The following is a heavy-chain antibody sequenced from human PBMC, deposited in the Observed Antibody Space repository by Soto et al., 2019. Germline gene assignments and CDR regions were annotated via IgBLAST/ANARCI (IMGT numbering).Heavy chain of an antibody. CDR2: INPNSGGT. V-gene: IGHV1-2*02. CDR3: AREDYYDSSGYYFDY. CDR1: SYTFTGYY. D-gene: IGHD3-22*01. J-gene: IGHJ4*02. Sequence: SGEVSFKASSYTFTGYYMHWVRQAPGQGLEWMGWINPNSGGTNYAQKFQGRVTMTRDTSISTAYMELSRLRSDDTAVYYCAREDYYDSSGYYFDYWGQGTLVTVSS.